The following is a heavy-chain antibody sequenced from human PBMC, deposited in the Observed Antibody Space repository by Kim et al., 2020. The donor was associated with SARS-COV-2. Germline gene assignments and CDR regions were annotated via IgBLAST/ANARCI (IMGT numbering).Heavy chain of an antibody. J-gene: IGHJ4*02. Sequence: ADSVKGRFTISRDNSKNTLYLQMNSLRAEDTAVYYCAKEPIAAGGNYFDYWGQGTLVTVSS. D-gene: IGHD6-25*01. CDR3: AKEPIAAGGNYFDY. V-gene: IGHV3-23*01.